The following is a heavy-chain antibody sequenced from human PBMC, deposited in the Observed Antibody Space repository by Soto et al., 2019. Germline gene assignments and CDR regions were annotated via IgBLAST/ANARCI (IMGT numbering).Heavy chain of an antibody. Sequence: PSETLSLTCTVSGGSIISHYCIFFRQSPVKGLEWIGHIYYRGSTSYNPSLRSRSTISVDTSNNQFSLKLNSVTTADTAVYYCARDGREASGMDVWGQGTKVTVSS. J-gene: IGHJ6*02. CDR2: IYYRGST. CDR1: GGSIISHY. CDR3: ARDGREASGMDV. V-gene: IGHV4-59*11. D-gene: IGHD1-26*01.